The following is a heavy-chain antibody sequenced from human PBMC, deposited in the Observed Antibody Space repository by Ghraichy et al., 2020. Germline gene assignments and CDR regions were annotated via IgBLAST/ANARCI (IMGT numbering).Heavy chain of an antibody. D-gene: IGHD6-13*01. CDR2: IYWDDDK. CDR3: ARRYSSGWYPTHYGGNEVNFDY. Sequence: SGPTLVKPTQTLTLTCTFSGFSLSTSGVGVGWIRQPPGKALEWLALIYWDDDKRYSPSLKSRLTITKDTSKNQVVLTMTNMDPVDTATYYCARRYSSGWYPTHYGGNEVNFDYWGQGTLVTVSS. J-gene: IGHJ4*02. CDR1: GFSLSTSGVG. V-gene: IGHV2-5*02.